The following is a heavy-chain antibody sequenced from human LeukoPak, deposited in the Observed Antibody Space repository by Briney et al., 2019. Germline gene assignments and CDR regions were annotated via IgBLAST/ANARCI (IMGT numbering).Heavy chain of an antibody. CDR3: ARDRGYCSSATCYATYYFDY. J-gene: IGHJ4*02. Sequence: GGSLRLSCAGSGFTFSSHSMNWVRQAPGKGLEWVSSISSSSSYIYYADSVKGRFTISRDNVKNSLYLQMNSLRAEDTAVFYCARDRGYCSSATCYATYYFDYWGQGTLVTVSS. V-gene: IGHV3-21*01. D-gene: IGHD2-2*01. CDR2: ISSSSSYI. CDR1: GFTFSSHS.